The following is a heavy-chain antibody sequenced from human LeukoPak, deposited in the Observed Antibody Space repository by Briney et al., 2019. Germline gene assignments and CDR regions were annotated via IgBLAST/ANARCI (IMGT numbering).Heavy chain of an antibody. CDR2: ISAYNGNT. V-gene: IGHV1-18*01. J-gene: IGHJ3*02. CDR3: ARGSRGAEAGILGAFDS. Sequence: GASVKVSCKASSYTFTSYGISWVRQAPGQGLEWMGWISAYNGNTNYAQKLQGRVTMTTDTSTSTAYMELRSLRSDDTPVYYCARGSRGAEAGILGAFDSWGQGTMVTVSS. CDR1: SYTFTSYG. D-gene: IGHD6-19*01.